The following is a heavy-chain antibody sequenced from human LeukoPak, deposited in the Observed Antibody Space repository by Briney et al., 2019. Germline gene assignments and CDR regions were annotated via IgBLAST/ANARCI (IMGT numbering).Heavy chain of an antibody. D-gene: IGHD5-18*01. CDR1: GGSISSYY. CDR3: ARTTEGGYTYGYFYYYYMDV. Sequence: SETLSLTCTVSGGSISSYYWSWIRQPAGKGLEWIGYIYYSGSTNYKSSLKSRVTISVDTSKNQFSLKLNSVTAADTAVYYCARTTEGGYTYGYFYYYYMDVWGKGTTVTISS. V-gene: IGHV4-59*01. CDR2: IYYSGST. J-gene: IGHJ6*03.